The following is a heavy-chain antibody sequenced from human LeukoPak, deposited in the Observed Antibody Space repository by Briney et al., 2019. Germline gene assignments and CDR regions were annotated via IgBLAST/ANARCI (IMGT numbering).Heavy chain of an antibody. CDR3: ANYGSGSYRFDP. Sequence: SETLSLTCAVYGGSFSGYYWSRIRQHPGKGLEWIGYIHHSGSTYYNPSLKSRLIISLDTSKNQFSLKLNSVTAADTAVYYCANYGSGSYRFDPWGQGTLVTVSS. J-gene: IGHJ5*02. V-gene: IGHV4-34*09. D-gene: IGHD3-10*01. CDR1: GGSFSGYY. CDR2: IHHSGST.